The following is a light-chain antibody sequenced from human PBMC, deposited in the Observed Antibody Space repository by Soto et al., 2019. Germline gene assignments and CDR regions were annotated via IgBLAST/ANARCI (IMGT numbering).Light chain of an antibody. CDR1: SSDVGGYNY. J-gene: IGLJ2*01. CDR2: DVS. Sequence: QSALTQPRSVSGSPGQSVTISCTGTSSDVGGYNYVSWYQQHPGKAPKLMIYDVSKRPSGVPDRFSGSTSGNTASLTISGLSAEDVADYYCCSYAGSYTPVVFGGGTKPPS. V-gene: IGLV2-11*01. CDR3: CSYAGSYTPVV.